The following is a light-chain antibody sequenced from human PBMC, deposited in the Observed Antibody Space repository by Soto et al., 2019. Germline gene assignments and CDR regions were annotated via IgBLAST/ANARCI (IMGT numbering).Light chain of an antibody. V-gene: IGLV2-11*01. CDR1: SSDVGGYAY. J-gene: IGLJ3*02. CDR3: CSYAGSYTWV. CDR2: DVT. Sequence: QSALTQPRSVSGSRGQSVTISCTGTSSDVGGYAYVSWFQQHPGKAPRLMIYDVTKRPSGVPDRFSGSKSGNTASLTISGLQAEDEADYYCCSYAGSYTWVFGGGTKLTVL.